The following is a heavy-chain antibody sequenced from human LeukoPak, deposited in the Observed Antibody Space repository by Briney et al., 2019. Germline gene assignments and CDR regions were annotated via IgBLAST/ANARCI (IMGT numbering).Heavy chain of an antibody. CDR2: IYYSGST. D-gene: IGHD6-13*01. V-gene: IGHV4-59*01. J-gene: IGHJ3*02. CDR1: GGSISSYY. CDR3: ARDVPPRTSWSGAFDI. Sequence: SETLSLTCTVSGGSISSYYWSWIRQPPGKGLEWIGYIYYSGSTNYNPSLKSRVTISVDTSKNQFSLKLSSVTAADTAVYYCARDVPPRTSWSGAFDIWGQGTMVTVSS.